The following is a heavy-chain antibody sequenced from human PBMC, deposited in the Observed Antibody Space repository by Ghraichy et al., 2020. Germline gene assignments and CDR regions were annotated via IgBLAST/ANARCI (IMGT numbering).Heavy chain of an antibody. CDR2: ISGSGGST. D-gene: IGHD3-9*01. J-gene: IGHJ4*02. CDR1: GFTFSSYA. CDR3: AKTRTYYDILTGLGGDYFDY. Sequence: LSLTCAASGFTFSSYAMSWVRQAPGKGLEWVSAISGSGGSTYYADSVKGRFTISRDNSKNTLYLQMNSLRAEDTAVYYCAKTRTYYDILTGLGGDYFDYWGQGTLVTVSS. V-gene: IGHV3-23*01.